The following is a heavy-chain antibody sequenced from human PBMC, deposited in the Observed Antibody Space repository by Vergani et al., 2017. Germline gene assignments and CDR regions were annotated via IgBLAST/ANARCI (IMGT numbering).Heavy chain of an antibody. Sequence: EVQLLESGGDLVQPGGSLRLSCAASGFTFNHYAMNWVRQAPGKGLEWVSGISGSGGSTYYAGSVKGRFTISRDSSKNTLYLQMNSLSAGDTAVYYCAKANPRNSXYDYLYYYHAMDVWGQGTTVTVPS. CDR1: GFTFNHYA. D-gene: IGHD5-12*01. V-gene: IGHV3-23*01. J-gene: IGHJ6*02. CDR2: ISGSGGST. CDR3: AKANPRNSXYDYLYYYHAMDV.